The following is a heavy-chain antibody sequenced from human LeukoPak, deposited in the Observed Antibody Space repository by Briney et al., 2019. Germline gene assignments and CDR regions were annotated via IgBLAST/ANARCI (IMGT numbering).Heavy chain of an antibody. CDR1: GYTFTGHY. CDR2: INPNSGGT. V-gene: IGHV1-2*02. J-gene: IGHJ4*02. Sequence: GASVKVSCKASGYTFTGHYIHWVRQAPGQGLEWMGWINPNSGGTNYAQKFQGRVTMTRDTSISTAYMELSRLRSDDTAVYYCAIHVDTAMATGYWGQGTLVTVSS. CDR3: AIHVDTAMATGY. D-gene: IGHD5-18*01.